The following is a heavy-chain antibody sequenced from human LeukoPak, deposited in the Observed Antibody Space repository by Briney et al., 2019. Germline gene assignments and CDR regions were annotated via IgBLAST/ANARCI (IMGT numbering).Heavy chain of an antibody. CDR2: IRYDGINK. V-gene: IGHV3-30*02. Sequence: GGSLRLSCAASGSTFSSYGMHWVRQAPGKGLEWVAFIRYDGINKYYADSVKGRFTISRDNSKNTLYLQMNSLRAEDTAVYYCARGSYDILTGYRTFFDYWGQGTLVTVSS. J-gene: IGHJ4*02. CDR1: GSTFSSYG. D-gene: IGHD3-9*01. CDR3: ARGSYDILTGYRTFFDY.